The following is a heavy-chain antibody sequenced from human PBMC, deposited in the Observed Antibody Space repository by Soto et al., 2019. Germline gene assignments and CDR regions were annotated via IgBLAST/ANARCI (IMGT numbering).Heavy chain of an antibody. Sequence: QVQLVESGGGVVQPGRSLRLSCAASGFTFSSYGMHWVRQAPGKGLEWAAVIWYDGSNKYYADSVKGRFTISRDNSKNTLYLQMNSLRAEDTAVYYCARDRGVVVVPAATLDYWGQGTLVTVSS. CDR2: IWYDGSNK. CDR1: GFTFSSYG. CDR3: ARDRGVVVVPAATLDY. J-gene: IGHJ4*02. V-gene: IGHV3-33*01. D-gene: IGHD2-2*01.